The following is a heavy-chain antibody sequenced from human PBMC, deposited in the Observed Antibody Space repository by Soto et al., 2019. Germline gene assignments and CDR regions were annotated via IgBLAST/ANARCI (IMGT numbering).Heavy chain of an antibody. CDR2: ISGSGDNT. V-gene: IGHV3-23*01. D-gene: IGHD2-15*01. CDR3: AKGGWGSSGSS. CDR1: GFTFGSYA. J-gene: IGHJ1*01. Sequence: GGSLRLSCAASGFTFGSYAMSWVRQAPGKGLEWVSSISGSGDNTYYADSVKGRFTISRDNSKSTVYMQMNSLRAEDTAVYYIAKGGWGSSGSSWAQGAPVPVSS.